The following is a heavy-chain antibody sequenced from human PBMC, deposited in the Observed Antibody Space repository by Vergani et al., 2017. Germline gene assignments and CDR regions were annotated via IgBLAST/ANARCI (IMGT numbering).Heavy chain of an antibody. D-gene: IGHD3-16*01. CDR1: GYIFTDYG. Sequence: QVQLVQSGAEVKKPGASVKVSCKASGYIFTDYGMHWVRQAPGQRLEWMGWINAGTGNTRYSQKIQGRVTITRDTSANIAYMELNSLRAEDTAVYYCASKGGLPRGYYYMDVWGKGTTVTVSS. CDR3: ASKGGLPRGYYYMDV. J-gene: IGHJ6*03. V-gene: IGHV1-3*01. CDR2: INAGTGNT.